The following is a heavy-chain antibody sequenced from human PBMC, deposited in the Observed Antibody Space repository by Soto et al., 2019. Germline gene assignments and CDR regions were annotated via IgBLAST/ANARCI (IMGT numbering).Heavy chain of an antibody. CDR2: ISAGGGNT. CDR3: ANHAAYHLVMWLDT. CDR1: GFSFSTYA. D-gene: IGHD2-21*01. Sequence: EVQLLESGGGLVQPGGSLRLSCAVSGFSFSTYAMSWVRQAPGKGLEWVSGISAGGGNTYYADSVRRGFTLSGDNSKKTLYLRKTSLRAEDTAFYNCANHAAYHLVMWLDTWGQEPLVTVSS. V-gene: IGHV3-23*01. J-gene: IGHJ5*02.